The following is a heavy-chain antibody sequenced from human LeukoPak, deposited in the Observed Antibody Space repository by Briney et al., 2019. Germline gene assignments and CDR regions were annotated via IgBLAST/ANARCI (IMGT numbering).Heavy chain of an antibody. CDR3: ARALNFADAFDI. V-gene: IGHV3-48*01. CDR2: INSRGSTI. J-gene: IGHJ3*02. Sequence: GGSLRLSCAASGFTFSSYTMNWLRQAPGKGLECVSYINSRGSTISYADSVNGRFTISRDNAKNSLYLQMNSLRAEDTAVYSCARALNFADAFDIWGQGTMVTVSS. CDR1: GFTFSSYT.